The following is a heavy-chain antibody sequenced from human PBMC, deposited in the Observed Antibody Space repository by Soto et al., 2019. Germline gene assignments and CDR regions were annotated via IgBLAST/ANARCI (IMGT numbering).Heavy chain of an antibody. D-gene: IGHD6-19*01. CDR2: IIPMLGIR. V-gene: IGHV1-69*02. CDR1: GGTFSTYS. CDR3: TIGSWSGAVFEI. Sequence: QVQLVQSGAEVKKPGSSVKVSCKDSGGTFSTYSMFWVRQAPGQGLEWMGRIIPMLGIRNYAQMFQDRVTITADKSTATAHMELSSLRSEDTALYYCTIGSWSGAVFEIWGQGTMVTVSS. J-gene: IGHJ3*02.